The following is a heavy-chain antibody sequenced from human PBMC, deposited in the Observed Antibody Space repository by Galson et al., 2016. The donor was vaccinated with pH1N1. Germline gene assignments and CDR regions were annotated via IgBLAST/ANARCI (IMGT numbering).Heavy chain of an antibody. V-gene: IGHV3-48*04. J-gene: IGHJ3*02. CDR3: AREGLWPGVDAFDI. Sequence: SLRLSCAASGFTFSSYSMNWVRQAPGKGLEWVSYISLSSSIMHYAASVKGRFIISRDSAKNSLYLKMNSLRAEGTALSYCAREGLWPGVDAFDIWGQGTMVTVSS. CDR1: GFTFSSYS. D-gene: IGHD4/OR15-4a*01. CDR2: ISLSSSIM.